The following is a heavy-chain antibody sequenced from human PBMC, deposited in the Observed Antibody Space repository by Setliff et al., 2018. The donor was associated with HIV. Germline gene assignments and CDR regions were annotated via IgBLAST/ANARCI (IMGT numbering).Heavy chain of an antibody. Sequence: KASETLSLTCAVSGGSVTNYFWSWIRQPPGKGLEWIGSIYFTGSSDNNPSLKSRVTLSVDTSKHQFSLKLSSVTAADTAVYYCARVQMAYAAFDVWGQGTMVTVSS. CDR2: IYFTGSS. V-gene: IGHV4-59*02. J-gene: IGHJ3*01. CDR3: ARVQMAYAAFDV. CDR1: GGSVTNYF. D-gene: IGHD4-17*01.